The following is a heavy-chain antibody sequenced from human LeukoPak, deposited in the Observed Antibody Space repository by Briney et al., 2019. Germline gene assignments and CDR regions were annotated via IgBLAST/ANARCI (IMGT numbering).Heavy chain of an antibody. Sequence: GGSLRLSCAPSGFTLRSYTMSWVRQAPGKGLELVAGISGSGGITYYADSVKGRFTISRDNSKNTLYLQMNTLRAEDTAVYYCAKDRICGTPSCNIYYYFDNWGQGTLVTVSS. V-gene: IGHV3-23*01. CDR2: ISGSGGIT. CDR3: AKDRICGTPSCNIYYYFDN. CDR1: GFTLRSYT. J-gene: IGHJ4*02. D-gene: IGHD3-3*02.